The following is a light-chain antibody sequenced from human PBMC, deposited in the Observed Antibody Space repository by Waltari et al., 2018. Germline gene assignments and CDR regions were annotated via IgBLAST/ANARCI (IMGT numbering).Light chain of an antibody. V-gene: IGLV1-44*01. J-gene: IGLJ2*01. CDR1: SPNIGSNT. CDR2: SNN. Sequence: QSVLTQPPSASGTPGQRVTISCSGSSPNIGSNTVNWYQQLPGTAPKLLIYSNNRPPSGVPDRFSGAKSGTSASLAISGLQSEDEADYYCAAWDDSLNCVVFGGGTKLTVL. CDR3: AAWDDSLNCVV.